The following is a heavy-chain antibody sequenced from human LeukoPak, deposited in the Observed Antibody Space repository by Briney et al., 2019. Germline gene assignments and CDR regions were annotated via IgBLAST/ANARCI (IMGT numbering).Heavy chain of an antibody. J-gene: IGHJ4*02. CDR2: ISAGGGTK. CDR1: GLTFNLYD. D-gene: IGHD5-24*01. CDR3: AKDQEGYHRPIDY. V-gene: IGHV3-23*01. Sequence: GGSLRLSCAASGLTFNLYDMHWVRQAPGKGLEWVSVISAGGGTKDYADAVKGRFSISRDNSKTTLFLKMNSLRAEDSAIYYCAKDQEGYHRPIDYWGQGTLVTVSS.